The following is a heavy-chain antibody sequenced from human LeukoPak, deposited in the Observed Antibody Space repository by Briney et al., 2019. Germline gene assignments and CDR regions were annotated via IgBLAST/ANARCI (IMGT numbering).Heavy chain of an antibody. CDR2: INHSGST. CDR3: ARVITMIVVVRDAFDI. J-gene: IGHJ3*02. Sequence: SETLSLTCAVYGGSFSGYYWSWIRQPPGKGLEWIGEINHSGSTNYNPSLKSRVIISVDTSKNQFSLKLSSVTAADTAVYYCARVITMIVVVRDAFDIWGQGTMVTVSS. D-gene: IGHD3-22*01. V-gene: IGHV4-34*01. CDR1: GGSFSGYY.